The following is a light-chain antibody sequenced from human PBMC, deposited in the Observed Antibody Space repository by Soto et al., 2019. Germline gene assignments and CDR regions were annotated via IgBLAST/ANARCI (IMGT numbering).Light chain of an antibody. V-gene: IGKV4-1*01. Sequence: DIILTQSPDSLAVSLGERATINCKSSQSVLHSSNNKNYLAWFQQKPGQPPKLLIYWASTRDSGVPDRFSGSGSETDFTLTISSLQAEDVAVYYCQQYNSSPTWTFGQGTKVDIK. J-gene: IGKJ1*01. CDR1: QSVLHSSNNKNY. CDR3: QQYNSSPTWT. CDR2: WAS.